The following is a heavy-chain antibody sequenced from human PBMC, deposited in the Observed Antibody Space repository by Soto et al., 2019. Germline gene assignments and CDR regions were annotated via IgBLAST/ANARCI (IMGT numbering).Heavy chain of an antibody. CDR3: ARGTSGGLGNY. V-gene: IGHV4-34*01. Sequence: PSETLSLTCAVSGGSFSDYYWSWIRQPPGKGLEWIGEINHSRRTNYNPSLKSRVTMSVDTSKNQFSLTLSAVTAADTAVYYCARGTSGGLGNYWGQGTLVTVSS. J-gene: IGHJ4*01. CDR2: INHSRRT. D-gene: IGHD2-15*01. CDR1: GGSFSDYY.